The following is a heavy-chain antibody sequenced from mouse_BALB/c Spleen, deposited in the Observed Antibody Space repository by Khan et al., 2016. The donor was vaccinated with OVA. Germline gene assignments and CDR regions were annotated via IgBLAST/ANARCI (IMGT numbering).Heavy chain of an antibody. CDR1: GYNFSSYW. CDR2: IYPGDGDT. V-gene: IGHV1-87*01. Sequence: QVQLQQSGAELARPGASVKLSCKASGYNFSSYWMQWVKQRPGQGLEWIGAIYPGDGDTRYTQTFKGMATLTADKSSSTAYMQLSNLASEDSAVYYRARGTTVDAMDYWGQGTSVTDSS. J-gene: IGHJ4*01. D-gene: IGHD1-1*01. CDR3: ARGTTVDAMDY.